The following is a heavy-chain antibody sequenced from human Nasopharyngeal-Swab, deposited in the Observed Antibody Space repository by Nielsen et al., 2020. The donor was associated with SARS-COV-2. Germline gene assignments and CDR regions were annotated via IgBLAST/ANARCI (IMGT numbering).Heavy chain of an antibody. CDR3: ARDFYGSGSYYNAYGMDV. D-gene: IGHD3-10*01. Sequence: GGSLRLSCAASGFTFSSYAMHWVRQAPGKGLEWVAVISYDGSNKYYADSVKGRLTISRDNSKNTLYLQMNSLRAEDTAVYYCARDFYGSGSYYNAYGMDVWGQGTTVTVSS. CDR1: GFTFSSYA. V-gene: IGHV3-30*04. CDR2: ISYDGSNK. J-gene: IGHJ6*02.